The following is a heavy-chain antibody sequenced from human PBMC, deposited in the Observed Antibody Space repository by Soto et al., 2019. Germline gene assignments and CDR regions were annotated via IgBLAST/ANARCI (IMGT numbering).Heavy chain of an antibody. V-gene: IGHV4-39*01. CDR3: ARRERAAGTDRWFDP. CDR2: IYYSGST. CDR1: GGSISSSSFK. Sequence: SETLSLTCTFSGGSISSSSFKWGWIRQTPGKGLEWIGSIYYSGSTYYSPSLKSRVTISVDTSKNQFSLKLSSVTAADTAVYYCARRERAAGTDRWFDPWGQGTRVTVS. J-gene: IGHJ5*02. D-gene: IGHD6-13*01.